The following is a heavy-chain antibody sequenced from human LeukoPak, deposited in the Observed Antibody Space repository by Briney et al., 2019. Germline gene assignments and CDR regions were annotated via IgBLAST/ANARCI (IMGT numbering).Heavy chain of an antibody. V-gene: IGHV1-18*01. CDR1: GFTFTSYG. CDR3: ARDGPAPYCSSTGCYGRGSGYYYYGMDV. J-gene: IGHJ6*02. Sequence: GGSLRLSCAASGFTFTSYGISWVRQAPGQGLEWMGWISAYNGNTNYAKKLQGRVTMTTDTSTSTAYMELRSLRSDDTAVYYCARDGPAPYCSSTGCYGRGSGYYYYGMDVWGQGTTVTVSS. D-gene: IGHD2-2*01. CDR2: ISAYNGNT.